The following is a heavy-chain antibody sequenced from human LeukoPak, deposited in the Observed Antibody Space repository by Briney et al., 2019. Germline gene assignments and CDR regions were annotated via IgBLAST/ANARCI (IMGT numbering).Heavy chain of an antibody. V-gene: IGHV3-23*01. CDR1: GFTFDDYT. CDR2: MSGNGGSI. D-gene: IGHD3-3*01. J-gene: IGHJ4*02. CDR3: AKDYDFWSGYYPD. Sequence: PGRSLRLSCAASGFTFDDYTMHWVRQAPGKGLEWVSAMSGNGGSIGYADSVKGRFTISRDNSKNTLYLQMNSLRAEDTAVYYCAKDYDFWSGYYPDWGQGTLVTVSS.